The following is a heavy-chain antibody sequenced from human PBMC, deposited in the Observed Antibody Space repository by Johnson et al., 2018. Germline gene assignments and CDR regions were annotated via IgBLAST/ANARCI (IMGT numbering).Heavy chain of an antibody. CDR2: ISGSGGST. J-gene: IGHJ1*01. CDR1: GFTFSSYA. V-gene: IGHV3-23*04. D-gene: IGHD6-19*01. CDR3: AKDRPDRYSSGGKCFQH. Sequence: VELVQSGGGLVQAGGSLGLSCAASGFTFSSYAMSWVRQAPGKGLEWVSAISGSGGSTYYADSVKGRFTISRDNSKNPLDPQMNSLRAEETAVYYWAKDRPDRYSSGGKCFQHWGQGTLVTVSS.